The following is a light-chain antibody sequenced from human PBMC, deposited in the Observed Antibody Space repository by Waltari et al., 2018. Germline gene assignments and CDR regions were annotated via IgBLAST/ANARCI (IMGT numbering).Light chain of an antibody. V-gene: IGLV2-14*03. CDR1: SSDVGGYNY. Sequence: QSALTQPASVSGSPGQSITISCTGTSSDVGGYNYVSWYQPHPGKAPKLMIYDFRNRPSGVSNRFSGSQSGNTASLTIAGLQAEDEADYYCSSYTSSTVVFGGGTKLTVL. CDR2: DFR. J-gene: IGLJ2*01. CDR3: SSYTSSTVV.